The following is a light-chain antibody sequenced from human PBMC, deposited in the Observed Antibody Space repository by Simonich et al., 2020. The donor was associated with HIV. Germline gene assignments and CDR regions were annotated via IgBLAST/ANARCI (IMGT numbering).Light chain of an antibody. J-gene: IGKJ1*01. V-gene: IGKV3D-15*02. CDR3: QQYDISPS. Sequence: EIVMTQSPATLSVSPGERATLSCRASQSVSSNLAWYQQKPGQAPRLLIYDASLRATGIPDRFSGSGSGTDFTLTISSLEPEDFAVYYCQQYDISPSFGQGTKVEIK. CDR2: DAS. CDR1: QSVSSN.